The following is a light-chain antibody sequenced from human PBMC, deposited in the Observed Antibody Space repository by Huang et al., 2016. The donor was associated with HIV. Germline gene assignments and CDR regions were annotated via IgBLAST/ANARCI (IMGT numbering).Light chain of an antibody. CDR2: LGS. CDR3: MQALQTPPT. J-gene: IGKJ4*01. CDR1: QSLLHSNGYNL. V-gene: IGKV2-28*01. Sequence: DIVMTQSPLSMPVTPGEPASISCRSSQSLLHSNGYNLLDWYLRKPGQSPQLLIYLGSNRASGVPDRFSCSGSGTDFTLKISRVEAEDIGIYYCMQALQTPPTFGGGTKVEI.